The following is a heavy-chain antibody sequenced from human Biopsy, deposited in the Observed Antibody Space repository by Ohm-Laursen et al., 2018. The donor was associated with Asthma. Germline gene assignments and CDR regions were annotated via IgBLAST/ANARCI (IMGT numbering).Heavy chain of an antibody. J-gene: IGHJ4*02. D-gene: IGHD7-27*01. CDR2: ISYTGSA. V-gene: IGHV4-39*01. Sequence: SETLSLTCTVSGGSMSSSSYYWGWIRQPPGKGLEWMGSISYTGSAYHNPSPKSRVTISVDTSKNRFSLKLSSVTAADTAVYYCARHWGWGSFFDYWGQGTPVTVSS. CDR1: GGSMSSSSYY. CDR3: ARHWGWGSFFDY.